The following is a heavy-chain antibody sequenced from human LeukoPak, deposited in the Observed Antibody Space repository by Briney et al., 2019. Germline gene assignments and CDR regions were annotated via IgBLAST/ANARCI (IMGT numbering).Heavy chain of an antibody. J-gene: IGHJ4*02. Sequence: GRSLRLSCAASGFTFSSYGMHWVRQAPGKGLEWVVVISYDGSNKYYADSVKGRFTISRDNSKNTLYLQMNSLRAEDTAVYYCAKPPGILTGYYPFDYWGQGTLVTVSS. V-gene: IGHV3-30*18. CDR2: ISYDGSNK. CDR1: GFTFSSYG. CDR3: AKPPGILTGYYPFDY. D-gene: IGHD3-9*01.